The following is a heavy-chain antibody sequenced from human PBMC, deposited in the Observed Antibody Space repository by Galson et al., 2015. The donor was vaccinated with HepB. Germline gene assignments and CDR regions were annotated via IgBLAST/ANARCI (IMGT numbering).Heavy chain of an antibody. CDR2: FYDSDNT. Sequence: LSLTCAVSGGSVSTGGYSWNWIRQPPAKGLEWIGYFYDSDNTYYNPSLKSQVTISVDRSKNQFSLKLTSVTAADSAVYYCARAHCTNGVCEYYFDYWGQGTLVTVSS. D-gene: IGHD2-8*01. CDR1: GGSVSTGGYS. J-gene: IGHJ4*02. V-gene: IGHV4-30-2*01. CDR3: ARAHCTNGVCEYYFDY.